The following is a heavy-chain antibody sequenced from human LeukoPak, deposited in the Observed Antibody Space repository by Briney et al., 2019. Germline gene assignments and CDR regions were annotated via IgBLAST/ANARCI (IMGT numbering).Heavy chain of an antibody. V-gene: IGHV3-30-3*01. D-gene: IGHD3-10*01. J-gene: IGHJ4*02. Sequence: GTSLRLSCAVSGFAFSSLAMHWVRQAPGKGLEWVAFISYDGNNQYYADSVKGRFTISRDNAKNSLFLQMNSLRAEDTAVYYCARDFYGSGSLDYWGQGTLVTVSS. CDR2: ISYDGNNQ. CDR3: ARDFYGSGSLDY. CDR1: GFAFSSLA.